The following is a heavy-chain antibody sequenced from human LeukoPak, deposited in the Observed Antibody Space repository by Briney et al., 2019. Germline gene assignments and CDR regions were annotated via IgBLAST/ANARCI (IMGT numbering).Heavy chain of an antibody. J-gene: IGHJ4*02. Sequence: SQNLSLTCAISGDSVSSNSAAWNWIRQSPSRGLEWLGRTYYRSKWYNDYAVSVKSRITINPDTSKNQFSLQLNSVTPEDTAVYYCARANRYCSSTSCYARFDYWGQGALVTVSS. CDR2: TYYRSKWYN. V-gene: IGHV6-1*01. D-gene: IGHD2-2*01. CDR1: GDSVSSNSAA. CDR3: ARANRYCSSTSCYARFDY.